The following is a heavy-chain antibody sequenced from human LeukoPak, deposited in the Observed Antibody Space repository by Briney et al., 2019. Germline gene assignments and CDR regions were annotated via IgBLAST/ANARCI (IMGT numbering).Heavy chain of an antibody. CDR1: GGSVSSGSYY. D-gene: IGHD6-19*01. Sequence: PSETLSLTCTVSGGSVSSGSYYWSWIRQPPGKGLEWIGYIYYSGSTNHNPSLKSRVTISVDTSKNQFSLKLSSVTAADTAVYYCARGVGSGWYGPAEWFDPWGQGTLVTVSS. CDR3: ARGVGSGWYGPAEWFDP. J-gene: IGHJ5*02. CDR2: IYYSGST. V-gene: IGHV4-61*01.